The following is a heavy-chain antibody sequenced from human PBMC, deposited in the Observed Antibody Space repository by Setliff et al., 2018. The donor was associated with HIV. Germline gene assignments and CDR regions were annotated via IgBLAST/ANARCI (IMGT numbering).Heavy chain of an antibody. V-gene: IGHV4-39*07. J-gene: IGHJ4*02. CDR3: ARGGYIAARFYYFDY. D-gene: IGHD6-6*01. Sequence: SETLSLTCTLSGGSVSSSGYYWGWLRQPPGQGPEWIGSVYYTGSTYYSLSLNSRVTISVDRSKNQFSLKLSSVTAADTAVYYCARGGYIAARFYYFDYWGQGLLVTVSS. CDR2: VYYTGST. CDR1: GGSVSSSGYY.